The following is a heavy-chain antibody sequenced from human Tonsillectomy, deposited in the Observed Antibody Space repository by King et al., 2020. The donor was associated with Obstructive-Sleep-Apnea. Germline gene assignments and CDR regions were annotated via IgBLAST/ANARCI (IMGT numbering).Heavy chain of an antibody. CDR1: GFTFGSYG. CDR2: IRYDGSNK. V-gene: IGHV3-30*02. D-gene: IGHD2-21*02. J-gene: IGHJ2*01. Sequence: QLVQSGGGVVQPGGSLRLSCAASGFTFGSYGMHWVRQAPGKGLEWGAFIRYDGSNKYYVDSVKGRFTISRDNSKNTLYLQMNSLRAEDTAVSYCAKDCFVGVTPSYWYFDLWGRGTLVTVSS. CDR3: AKDCFVGVTPSYWYFDL.